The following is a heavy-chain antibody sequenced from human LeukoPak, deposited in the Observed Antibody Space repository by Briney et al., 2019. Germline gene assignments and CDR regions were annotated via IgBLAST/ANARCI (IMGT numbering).Heavy chain of an antibody. CDR1: GFTFNTYT. CDR2: ISGSSGII. V-gene: IGHV3-48*04. D-gene: IGHD4-23*01. J-gene: IGHJ4*02. Sequence: GGSLRLSCAASGFTFNTYTMNWVRQAPGKGLEWVSYISGSSGIIDYADSVRGRFTISRDNAKNSLFLQMNSLRVEDTAVYYCARGGGHLDCWGQGTLVTVSS. CDR3: ARGGGHLDC.